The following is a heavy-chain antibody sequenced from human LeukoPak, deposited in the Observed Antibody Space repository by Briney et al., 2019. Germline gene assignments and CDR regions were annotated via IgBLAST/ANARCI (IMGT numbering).Heavy chain of an antibody. J-gene: IGHJ3*02. Sequence: PGGSLRLSCAASGFTFSSYSMNWVRQAPGKGLEWVSYISSSSSTIYYADSVKGRFTISRDNAKNSLYLQMNSLRAEDTAVYYCARDPRYCSSTSCHDAFDIWGQGTMVTVSS. D-gene: IGHD2-2*01. CDR2: ISSSSSTI. CDR3: ARDPRYCSSTSCHDAFDI. CDR1: GFTFSSYS. V-gene: IGHV3-48*04.